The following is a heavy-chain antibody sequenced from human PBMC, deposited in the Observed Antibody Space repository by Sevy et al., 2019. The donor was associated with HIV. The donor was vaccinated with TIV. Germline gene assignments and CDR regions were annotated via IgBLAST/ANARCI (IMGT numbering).Heavy chain of an antibody. Sequence: GGSVRLSCAVSGFTFTNAWMGWVRQAPGKGLEWVGRIRSNTDGGTTDYAAPLKGRFTISRDDSKNTLYLQMNILKSADTAVYYCTTDREYGDYKGGFDYWGQGTLVTVSS. CDR3: TTDREYGDYKGGFDY. J-gene: IGHJ4*02. V-gene: IGHV3-15*01. D-gene: IGHD4-17*01. CDR1: GFTFTNAW. CDR2: IRSNTDGGTT.